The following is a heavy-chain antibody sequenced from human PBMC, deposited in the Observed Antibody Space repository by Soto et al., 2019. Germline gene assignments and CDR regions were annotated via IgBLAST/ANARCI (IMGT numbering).Heavy chain of an antibody. V-gene: IGHV1-2*04. CDR1: GYTFTGYY. CDR3: ARASLQTNYDILTGYYTQNYYFDY. D-gene: IGHD3-9*01. Sequence: ASVKVSCKASGYTFTGYYMHWVRQAPGQGLEWMGWINPNSGGTNYAQKFQGWVTMTRDTSISTAYMELSRLRSDDTAVYYCARASLQTNYDILTGYYTQNYYFDYWGQGTLVTVSS. CDR2: INPNSGGT. J-gene: IGHJ4*02.